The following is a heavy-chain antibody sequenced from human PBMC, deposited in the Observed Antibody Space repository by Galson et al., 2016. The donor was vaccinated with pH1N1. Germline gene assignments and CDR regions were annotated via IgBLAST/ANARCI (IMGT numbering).Heavy chain of an antibody. CDR2: ISWNSGSI. CDR3: EKDDTFAGISFDY. J-gene: IGHJ4*02. V-gene: IGHV3-9*01. CDR1: GFTFDDYA. D-gene: IGHD3-10*01. Sequence: SLRLSCAASGFTFDDYAMHWVRQAPGKGLEWVSGISWNSGSIDYADSVKGRFTISRDNAKNSLYLQMNSLRAEYTALYYCEKDDTFAGISFDYWGQGTLVTVSS.